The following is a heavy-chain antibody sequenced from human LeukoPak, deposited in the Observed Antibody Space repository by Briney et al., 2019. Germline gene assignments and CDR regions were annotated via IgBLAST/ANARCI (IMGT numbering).Heavy chain of an antibody. CDR2: IIPILGIA. J-gene: IGHJ4*02. D-gene: IGHD1-26*01. CDR1: GGTFSSYT. CDR3: ARMGHSGSPFDY. Sequence: SVKVSCKASGGTFSSYTISWVRQAPGQGLEWMGRIIPILGIANYAPKFQGRVTITADKSTSTAYMELSSLRSEDTAVYYCARMGHSGSPFDYWGQGTLVTVSS. V-gene: IGHV1-69*02.